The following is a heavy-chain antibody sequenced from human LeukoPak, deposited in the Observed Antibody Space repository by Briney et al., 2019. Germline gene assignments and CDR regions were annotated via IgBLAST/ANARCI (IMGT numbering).Heavy chain of an antibody. CDR2: ISSSGSTI. V-gene: IGHV3-48*03. D-gene: IGHD3-22*01. Sequence: GGSLRLSCAASGFTFSSYEMNWVRQAPGKGLEWVSYISSSGSTIYYADSVKGRFTISRDNAKNSLYLQVNSLRAEDTAVYYCATYYYDSSGYPFDYWGQGTLVTVSS. J-gene: IGHJ4*02. CDR1: GFTFSSYE. CDR3: ATYYYDSSGYPFDY.